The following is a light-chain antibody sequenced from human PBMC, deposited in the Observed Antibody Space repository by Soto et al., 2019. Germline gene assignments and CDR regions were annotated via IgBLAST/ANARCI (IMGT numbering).Light chain of an antibody. CDR1: QGIDSS. V-gene: IGKV1D-13*01. Sequence: AILLTQSPSSLSASVGDRVTVTCRASQGIDSSFAWYQQKPGKAPKLLIYAASSLQSGVPSRFSGSGSGTDFTLTISSLQPDDFATYYCQQYNDYWTFGQGTKVDIK. CDR3: QQYNDYWT. J-gene: IGKJ1*01. CDR2: AAS.